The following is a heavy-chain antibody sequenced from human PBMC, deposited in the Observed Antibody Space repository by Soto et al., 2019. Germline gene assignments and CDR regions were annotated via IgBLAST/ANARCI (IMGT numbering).Heavy chain of an antibody. CDR3: ARAGDYYGMDV. Sequence: KASETLSLTCAVSGGSISSGGYSWSWIRQPPGKGLEWIGYIYHSGSTYYNPSRKSRVTVSVDRSKNQFSLKLSSVTAADTAVYYCARAGDYYGMDVWGQGTTVTVSS. CDR2: IYHSGST. D-gene: IGHD3-10*01. V-gene: IGHV4-30-2*01. J-gene: IGHJ6*02. CDR1: GGSISSGGYS.